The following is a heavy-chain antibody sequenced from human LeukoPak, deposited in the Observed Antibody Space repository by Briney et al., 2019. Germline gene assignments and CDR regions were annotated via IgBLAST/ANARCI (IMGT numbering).Heavy chain of an antibody. D-gene: IGHD3-10*01. J-gene: IGHJ6*02. CDR3: ARRGVLWFGELFYYGMDV. CDR2: ISSNGGGT. V-gene: IGHV3-64*01. CDR1: GFTFSSYG. Sequence: GGSLRLSCAVSGFTFSSYGMHWVRQAPGKGLEYVSAISSNGGGTYYANSVKGRFTISRDNAKNSLYLQMNSLRAEDTAVYYCARRGVLWFGELFYYGMDVWGQGTTVTVSS.